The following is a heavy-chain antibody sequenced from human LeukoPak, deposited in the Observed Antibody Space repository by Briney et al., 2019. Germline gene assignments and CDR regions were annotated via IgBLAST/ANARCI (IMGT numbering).Heavy chain of an antibody. CDR3: ARRGEMTYFDY. Sequence: GSLRLSCAASGFTFSSYSMTWIRQPPGKGLEWIGEINHSGSTNYNPSLKSRVTISVDTSKNQFSLKLSSVTAADTAVYYCARRGEMTYFDYWGQGTLVTVSS. CDR2: INHSGST. CDR1: GFTFSSYS. D-gene: IGHD3-10*01. V-gene: IGHV4-34*01. J-gene: IGHJ4*02.